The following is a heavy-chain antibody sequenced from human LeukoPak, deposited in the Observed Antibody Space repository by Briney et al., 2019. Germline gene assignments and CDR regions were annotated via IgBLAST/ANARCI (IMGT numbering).Heavy chain of an antibody. J-gene: IGHJ5*02. D-gene: IGHD2-8*01. CDR1: GGSINNYY. CDR2: IYYSGIS. CDR3: ASEDIVLMVYAIRERWFDP. Sequence: PSETLSLTCTVSGGSINNYYWRWLRHSPEKGLEWIGYIYYSGISNYNPSHESRVTISVDTSKNQFSLKLSSVTAADTAVYYCASEDIVLMVYAIRERWFDPWGQGTLVTVSS. V-gene: IGHV4-59*12.